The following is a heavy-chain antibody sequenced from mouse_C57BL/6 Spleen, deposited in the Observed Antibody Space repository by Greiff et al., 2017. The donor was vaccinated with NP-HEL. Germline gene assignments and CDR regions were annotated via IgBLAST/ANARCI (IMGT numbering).Heavy chain of an antibody. V-gene: IGHV3-6*01. CDR2: ISYDGSN. J-gene: IGHJ2*01. D-gene: IGHD1-1*01. CDR1: GYSITSGYY. CDR3: ARWTVPYFDY. Sequence: VQLKESGPGLVKPSQSLSLTCSVTGYSITSGYYWNWIRQFPGNKLEWMGYISYDGSNNYNPSLKNRISITRDTSKNQFFLKLNSVTTEDTATYYCARWTVPYFDYWGQGTTLTVSS.